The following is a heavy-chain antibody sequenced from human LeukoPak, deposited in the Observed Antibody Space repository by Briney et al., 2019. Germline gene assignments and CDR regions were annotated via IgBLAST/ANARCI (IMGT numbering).Heavy chain of an antibody. CDR2: ISWDSSTK. Sequence: GGSLRLSCAASGFTFDDYAMHWVRQAPGKGLEWVSGISWDSSTKAYADSVKGRFTISRDNAKNSLYLQMNSLRAEDTALYYCAKDTRTGYSGALGYWGQGTLVTVSS. CDR1: GFTFDDYA. CDR3: AKDTRTGYSGALGY. J-gene: IGHJ4*02. V-gene: IGHV3-9*01. D-gene: IGHD1-26*01.